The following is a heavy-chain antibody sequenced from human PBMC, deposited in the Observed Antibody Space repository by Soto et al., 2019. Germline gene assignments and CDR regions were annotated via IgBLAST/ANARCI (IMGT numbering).Heavy chain of an antibody. J-gene: IGHJ4*02. CDR2: LSGSGYST. CDR3: AKTGSSGYRAIFDH. CDR1: GFTFSSYA. D-gene: IGHD3-3*01. V-gene: IGHV3-23*01. Sequence: EVQVLESGGGLVQPGGSLRLSCAASGFTFSSYAMSWVRQAPGKGLEWVSGLSGSGYSTYFADSVKGRFTISRDNSKNTLYLQMDSLRAEDTAIYFCAKTGSSGYRAIFDHWGQGTLVTVSS.